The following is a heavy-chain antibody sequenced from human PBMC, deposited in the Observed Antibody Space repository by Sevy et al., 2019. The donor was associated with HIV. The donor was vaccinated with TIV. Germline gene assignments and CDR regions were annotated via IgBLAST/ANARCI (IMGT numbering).Heavy chain of an antibody. Sequence: ASVKVSCKVSGRTLTQLSIHWVRQTPGKGLEWMGTFDPEDDEKIYAQKFQGRVTMTEDTSTDTAYMELSRLRSEDTAVYYCATTMDYYESSGYPFDYWGQGTLVTVSS. CDR3: ATTMDYYESSGYPFDY. J-gene: IGHJ4*02. CDR1: GRTLTQLS. V-gene: IGHV1-24*01. CDR2: FDPEDDEK. D-gene: IGHD5-12*01.